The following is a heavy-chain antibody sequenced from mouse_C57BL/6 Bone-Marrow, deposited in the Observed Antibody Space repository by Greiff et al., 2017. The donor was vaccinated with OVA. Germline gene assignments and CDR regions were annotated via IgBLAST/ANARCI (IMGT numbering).Heavy chain of an antibody. V-gene: IGHV5-12*01. CDR2: ISNGGGST. CDR3: ARQEGYDYDGDYYAMDY. J-gene: IGHJ4*01. CDR1: GFTFSDYY. D-gene: IGHD2-4*01. Sequence: EVKLEESGGGLVQPGGSLKLSCAASGFTFSDYYMYWVRQTPEKRLEWVAYISNGGGSTYYPDTVKGRFTISRDNAKNTLYLQMSRLKSEDTAMYYCARQEGYDYDGDYYAMDYWGQGTSGTVSS.